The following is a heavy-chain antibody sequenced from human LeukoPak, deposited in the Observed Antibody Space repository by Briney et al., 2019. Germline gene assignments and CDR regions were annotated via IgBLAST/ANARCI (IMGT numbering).Heavy chain of an antibody. Sequence: ASVKVSCKASGYTFTGYYMHWVRQAPGQGLEWMGWINPNSGGTNYAQKFQGRVTMTRDTSISTAYMELSRLRSDDTAVYYWARDTTVKYYDYVWGSYRYFGYWGQGTLVTVSS. CDR1: GYTFTGYY. V-gene: IGHV1-2*02. J-gene: IGHJ4*02. D-gene: IGHD3-16*02. CDR3: ARDTTVKYYDYVWGSYRYFGY. CDR2: INPNSGGT.